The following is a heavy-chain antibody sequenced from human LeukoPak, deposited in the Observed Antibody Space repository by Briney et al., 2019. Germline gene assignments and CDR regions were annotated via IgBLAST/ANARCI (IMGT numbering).Heavy chain of an antibody. CDR3: TRGIVVVPAVRDAFDV. CDR1: GGSFSSYV. V-gene: IGHV1-69*04. Sequence: EASVKVSCKASGGSFSSYVITWVRQAPGQGLEWMGRIIPVLGVSNFAQKFQGRVTITADKSTNTAHMELSRLESGDTAVYYCTRGIVVVPAVRDAFDVWGQGTMVTVSS. J-gene: IGHJ3*01. D-gene: IGHD2-2*01. CDR2: IIPVLGVS.